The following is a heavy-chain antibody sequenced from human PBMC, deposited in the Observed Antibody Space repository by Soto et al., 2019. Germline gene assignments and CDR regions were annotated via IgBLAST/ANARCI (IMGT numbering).Heavy chain of an antibody. J-gene: IGHJ4*01. CDR2: IYHSGST. CDR3: ARALSVRYFDRPVDY. CDR1: GGSISSSNW. D-gene: IGHD3-9*01. Sequence: QVQLQESGPGLVKPSGTLSLTCAVSGGSISSSNWWSWVRQPPGKGLEWIGEIYHSGSTNYNPSLKSRVVISVDKSKYHFSRKLSSVTAADTAVYYCARALSVRYFDRPVDYWCHGNLVTVSS. V-gene: IGHV4-4*02.